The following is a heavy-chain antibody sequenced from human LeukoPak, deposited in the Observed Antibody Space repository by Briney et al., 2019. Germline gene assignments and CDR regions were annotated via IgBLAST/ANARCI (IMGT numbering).Heavy chain of an antibody. CDR1: GGSISSSSYY. D-gene: IGHD3-10*01. V-gene: IGHV4-39*01. CDR2: IYYSGST. J-gene: IGHJ6*03. CDR3: ARSSYVLLWFGELSGNYYYMDV. Sequence: SETLSLTCTVSGGSISSSSYYWGWIRQPPGRGLEWIVSIYYSGSTYYNPSLKSRVTISVDTSTNQFSLKLSSVTAADTAVYYCARSSYVLLWFGELSGNYYYMDVWGKGTTVTISS.